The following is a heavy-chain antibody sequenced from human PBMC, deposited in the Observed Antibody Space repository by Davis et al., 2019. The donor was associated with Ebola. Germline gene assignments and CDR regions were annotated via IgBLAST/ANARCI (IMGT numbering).Heavy chain of an antibody. CDR3: ARRIAAAGQNWFDP. Sequence: AASLITSCTGSGYSFTSYCIGWVRQPPGKGLEWMGIIYSGDSDTRYRPSFQGQVTISADKSISTAYLQWSSLKASDTAMYYCARRIAAAGQNWFDPWGQGTLVTVSS. D-gene: IGHD6-13*01. CDR2: IYSGDSDT. J-gene: IGHJ5*02. V-gene: IGHV5-51*01. CDR1: GYSFTSYC.